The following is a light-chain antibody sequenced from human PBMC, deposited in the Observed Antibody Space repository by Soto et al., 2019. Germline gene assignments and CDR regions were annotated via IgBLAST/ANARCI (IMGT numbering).Light chain of an antibody. CDR1: SSNIGSNT. CDR2: STN. CDR3: AAWDGSLNVVL. V-gene: IGLV1-44*01. J-gene: IGLJ2*01. Sequence: QSALTQPPSASGTPGQRVTISCSGSSSNIGSNTVNWYQQLPGSAPKLLMYSTNQRPSGVPDRFSGSKSGTSASLAISGIQSEDEADYYCAAWDGSLNVVLFGGGTKVTVL.